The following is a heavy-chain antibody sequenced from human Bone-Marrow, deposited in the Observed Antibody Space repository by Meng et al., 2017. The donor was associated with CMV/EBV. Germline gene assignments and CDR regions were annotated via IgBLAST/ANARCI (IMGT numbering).Heavy chain of an antibody. V-gene: IGHV3-73*01. J-gene: IGHJ6*02. D-gene: IGHD5-18*01. CDR3: TRTQENSYGSYYYYYYGTDV. CDR2: IRSKANSYAT. Sequence: GESLKISCAASGFTLSGSAMHWVRQASGKGLEWVGRIRSKANSYATAYAASVKGRFTISRDDSKNTAYLQMNSLKTEDTAVYYCTRTQENSYGSYYYYYYGTDVWGQGTTVTVSS. CDR1: GFTLSGSA.